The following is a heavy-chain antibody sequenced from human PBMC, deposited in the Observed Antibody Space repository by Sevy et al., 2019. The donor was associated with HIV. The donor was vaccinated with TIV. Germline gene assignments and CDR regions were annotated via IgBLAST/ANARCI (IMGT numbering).Heavy chain of an antibody. V-gene: IGHV3-74*01. Sequence: GGSLRLSCAASGFTFSSYWMHWVRQAPGKGLVWVSRINSDGSSTSYADSVKGRFTISRDNAKNTLYLQMNSLRAEDTAVYYCARDPSSWYDLYYYYGMDVWGQGTTVTVSS. CDR2: INSDGSST. J-gene: IGHJ6*02. CDR1: GFTFSSYW. D-gene: IGHD6-13*01. CDR3: ARDPSSWYDLYYYYGMDV.